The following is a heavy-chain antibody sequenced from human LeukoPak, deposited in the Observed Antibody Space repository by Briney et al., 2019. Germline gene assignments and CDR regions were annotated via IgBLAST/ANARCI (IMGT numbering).Heavy chain of an antibody. CDR1: GFTFTAFS. CDR2: FASDAGNT. J-gene: IGHJ4*02. D-gene: IGHD3-9*01. Sequence: PGGSLRLSCAAPGFTFTAFSMTWVRRAPGKGLNWVSLFASDAGNTYCAYFVKGRFTAARDNTKNTLYLQMSSLAAEDTAIYYWAKDTAGCNDGFDRWGQGTLVTVST. V-gene: IGHV3-23*01. CDR3: AKDTAGCNDGFDR.